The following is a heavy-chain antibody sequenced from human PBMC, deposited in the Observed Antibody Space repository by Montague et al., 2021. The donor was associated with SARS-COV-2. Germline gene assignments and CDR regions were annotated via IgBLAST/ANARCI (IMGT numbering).Heavy chain of an antibody. V-gene: IGHV4-34*01. CDR3: ARALFSRRGVYITTYYYSYCMDA. CDR1: GGSLSGSY. Sequence: SETLSLTCAVYGGSLSGSYWSWIRQSPGKGLKLIGEVNHSGVTNYNPSLKSRVAISVDTSKNQFSLKLNSVTAADTAVYYCARALFSRRGVYITTYYYSYCMDAWGTGTTVTVSS. CDR2: VNHSGVT. J-gene: IGHJ6*03. D-gene: IGHD3-10*01.